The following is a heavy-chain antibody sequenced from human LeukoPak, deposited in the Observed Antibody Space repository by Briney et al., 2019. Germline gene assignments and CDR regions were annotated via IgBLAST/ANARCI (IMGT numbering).Heavy chain of an antibody. CDR1: GFTFSNYW. J-gene: IGHJ4*02. CDR2: MNEYGTEK. CDR3: ARVLYGSRVSVIDY. D-gene: IGHD3-22*01. Sequence: PGGSLRLSCAASGFTFSNYWINWVRQAPGKGLEWVANMNEYGTEKYYVGSVRGRFTISRDNAEKSLYLHMNSLRVEDTAVYRCARVLYGSRVSVIDYWGPGTLVTVSS. V-gene: IGHV3-7*01.